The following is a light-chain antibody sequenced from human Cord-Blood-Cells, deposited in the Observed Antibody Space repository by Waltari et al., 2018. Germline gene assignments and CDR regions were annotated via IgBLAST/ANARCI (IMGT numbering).Light chain of an antibody. Sequence: DIQMTQSPSPLSASVGDPVPITCRASQSISSYLNWYQQKPGKAPKLLIYAASSLQSGVPSRFSGSGSGTDFTLTISSLQPEDFATYYCQQSYSTPLTFGGGTKVEIK. CDR1: QSISSY. J-gene: IGKJ4*01. V-gene: IGKV1-39*01. CDR3: QQSYSTPLT. CDR2: AAS.